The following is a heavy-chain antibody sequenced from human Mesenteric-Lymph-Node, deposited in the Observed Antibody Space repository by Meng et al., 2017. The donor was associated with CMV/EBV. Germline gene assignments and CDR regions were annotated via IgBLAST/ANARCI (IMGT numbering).Heavy chain of an antibody. CDR1: GGTFSNYG. D-gene: IGHD3-10*01. CDR3: ARDGREFTSLSPFDY. J-gene: IGHJ4*02. Sequence: SVKVSCKASGGTFSNYGINWVRQAPGQGLEWMGRIIPTLDVTNYEQRFEGRVTITADKFRNIAYMELSSLRSEDTALYYCARDGREFTSLSPFDYWGQGTLVTVSS. V-gene: IGHV1-69*04. CDR2: IIPTLDVT.